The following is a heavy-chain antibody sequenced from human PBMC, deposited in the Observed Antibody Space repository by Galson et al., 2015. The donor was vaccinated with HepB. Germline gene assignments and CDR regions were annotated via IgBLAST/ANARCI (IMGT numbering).Heavy chain of an antibody. CDR3: ARNLGGPEYAFDI. D-gene: IGHD3-16*01. V-gene: IGHV4-31*03. J-gene: IGHJ3*02. CDR2: IYYSATT. Sequence: TLSLTCTVSGGSISSGGFYWSWIRQHPGKGLEWIGYIYYSATTYYNPSLKSRVTILVDTSKNHFSLKLTSVTAADTAVYYCARNLGGPEYAFDIWGQGTVVTVSS. CDR1: GGSISSGGFY.